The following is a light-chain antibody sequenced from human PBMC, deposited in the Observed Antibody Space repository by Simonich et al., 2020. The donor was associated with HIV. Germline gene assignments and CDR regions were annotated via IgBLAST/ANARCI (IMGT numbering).Light chain of an antibody. CDR3: YSTDSSGNHRV. CDR2: EDS. J-gene: IGLJ3*02. CDR1: ALPKEY. V-gene: IGLV3-10*01. Sequence: SYELTQPPSVSVSPGQTARITCSGDALPKEYAYWYQQKPGQAPVLVIYEDSKLPSGIPGRFSGSSSGTMATLTISGAQVEDEADYYCYSTDSSGNHRVFGGGTKLTVL.